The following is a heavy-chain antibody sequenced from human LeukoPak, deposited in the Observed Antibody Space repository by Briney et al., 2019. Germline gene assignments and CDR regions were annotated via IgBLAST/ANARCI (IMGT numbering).Heavy chain of an antibody. J-gene: IGHJ4*02. CDR1: GFTCSSYE. V-gene: IGHV3-48*03. D-gene: IGHD1-1*01. Sequence: TGGSLRLSCAASGFTCSSYEMNWVRQAPGKVLEWVSYICSSGSTIYYADSVKGRFTISRDNAKNSLYLQMNSLRAEDTAVYYCARSYIGGFDYWGQGTLVTVSS. CDR3: ARSYIGGFDY. CDR2: ICSSGSTI.